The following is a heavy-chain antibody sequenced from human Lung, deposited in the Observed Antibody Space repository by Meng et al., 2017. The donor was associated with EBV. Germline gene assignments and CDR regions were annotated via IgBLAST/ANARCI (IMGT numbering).Heavy chain of an antibody. Sequence: VQLALFVTEVKKPGASVKVSCKASGYTFTNFLITWVRQAPGQGLEWMGWISAENNNTKYAQKFQGRVTMTTDTSTTTAYMDLRSLRSDDTAVYYCARTMVQGPKGWFDPWGQGTLVTVSS. CDR1: GYTFTNFL. CDR2: ISAENNNT. D-gene: IGHD3-10*01. J-gene: IGHJ5*02. V-gene: IGHV1-18*01. CDR3: ARTMVQGPKGWFDP.